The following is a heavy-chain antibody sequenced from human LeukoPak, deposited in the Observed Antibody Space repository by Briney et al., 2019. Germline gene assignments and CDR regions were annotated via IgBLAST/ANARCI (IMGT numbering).Heavy chain of an antibody. D-gene: IGHD2-2*01. V-gene: IGHV4-39*07. CDR2: IYYSGST. CDR3: VRVHVPAATNYYYYYYMDV. Sequence: SETLSLTCTVSGGSISSSSYYWGWIRQPPGKGLEWIGSIYYSGSTYYNPSLKSRVTISVDTSKNQFSLKLSSVTAADTAVYYCVRVHVPAATNYYYYYYMDVWGKGTTVTVSS. CDR1: GGSISSSSYY. J-gene: IGHJ6*03.